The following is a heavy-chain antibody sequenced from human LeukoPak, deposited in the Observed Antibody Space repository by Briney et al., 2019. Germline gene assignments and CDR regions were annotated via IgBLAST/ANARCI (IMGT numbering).Heavy chain of an antibody. J-gene: IGHJ4*02. V-gene: IGHV3-23*01. D-gene: IGHD6-19*01. CDR1: GFTFSSYA. CDR3: AKVGSGGYYFDY. Sequence: TGGSLRLSCAASGFTFSSYAMSWVRQAPGKGLEWVSAISGSGGSTYYADSVKGRFAISRDNSKNTLWLQMNRLRAEDTAIYYCAKVGSGGYYFDYWGQGTLVTVSS. CDR2: ISGSGGST.